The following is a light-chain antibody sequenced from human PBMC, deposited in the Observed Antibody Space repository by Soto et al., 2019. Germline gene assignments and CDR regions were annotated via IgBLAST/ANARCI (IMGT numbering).Light chain of an antibody. J-gene: IGKJ1*01. V-gene: IGKV3-20*01. CDR2: GAS. CDR1: LTVSNNY. Sequence: EIVLTQSPGTLSLSPGERVTLSCRASLTVSNNYLAWYQQKPGQAPRLLIYGASNRATGIPDRFSGSGSGTDFTLTISRLEPEDFAVYYCQQYGSSGTFGQGTKVDIK. CDR3: QQYGSSGT.